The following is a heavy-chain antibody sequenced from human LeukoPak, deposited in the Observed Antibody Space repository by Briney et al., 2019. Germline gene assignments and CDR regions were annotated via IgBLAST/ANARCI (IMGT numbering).Heavy chain of an antibody. J-gene: IGHJ3*01. CDR2: IKQDGSEK. Sequence: GGSPRLSCAASGFTFNSYWMSWVRQAPGKGLEWVANIKQDGSEKYYVDSVKGRFTISRDNAKNSLDLQMNSLRAEDTAVYYCARVYSSSSGKNAFDVWGQGTMVTVSP. V-gene: IGHV3-7*03. D-gene: IGHD6-6*01. CDR3: ARVYSSSSGKNAFDV. CDR1: GFTFNSYW.